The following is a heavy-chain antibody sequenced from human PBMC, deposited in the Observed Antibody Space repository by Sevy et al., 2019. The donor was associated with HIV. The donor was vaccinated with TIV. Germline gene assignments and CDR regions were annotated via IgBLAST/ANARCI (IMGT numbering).Heavy chain of an antibody. V-gene: IGHV4-39*01. CDR3: ARQRGGWYEYDASDV. CDR1: DVSISSGTNY. D-gene: IGHD6-19*01. Sequence: SETLSLTCTVSDVSISSGTNYWGWIRQPPGKGLEWIGSNYYSGSTSYNPSLKSRVTISADTSMNQFSLKLSSVTVADTAVYYCARQRGGWYEYDASDVWGQGTMVTVSS. J-gene: IGHJ3*01. CDR2: NYYSGST.